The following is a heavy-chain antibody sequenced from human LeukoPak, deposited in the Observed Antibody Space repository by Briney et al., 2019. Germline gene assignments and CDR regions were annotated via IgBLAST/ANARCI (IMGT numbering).Heavy chain of an antibody. CDR2: IYHSGST. V-gene: IGHV4-30-2*01. CDR1: GGSISSGGYS. Sequence: PSETLSLTCAVSGGSISSGGYSWSWIRQPPGKGLEWIGYIYHSGSTYYNPSLKSRVTISVDRSKNQFSPKLSSVTAADTAVYYCARVPAAIQPIDYWGQGTLVTVSS. J-gene: IGHJ4*02. D-gene: IGHD2-2*01. CDR3: ARVPAAIQPIDY.